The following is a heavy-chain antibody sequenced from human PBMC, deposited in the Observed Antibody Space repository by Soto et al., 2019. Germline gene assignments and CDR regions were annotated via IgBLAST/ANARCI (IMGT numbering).Heavy chain of an antibody. V-gene: IGHV1-2*04. CDR3: ARARRNCSVGTCYTDFDY. CDR2: INPNNGDT. Sequence: ASVKVSCKASGYTFTDYYIHWVRQAPGQGLEWMGWINPNNGDTNLPQNLQGWVTMTRDTSISTVYLELSRLTSDDTAVYFCARARRNCSVGTCYTDFDYWGQGTLVTVSS. CDR1: GYTFTDYY. D-gene: IGHD2-15*01. J-gene: IGHJ4*02.